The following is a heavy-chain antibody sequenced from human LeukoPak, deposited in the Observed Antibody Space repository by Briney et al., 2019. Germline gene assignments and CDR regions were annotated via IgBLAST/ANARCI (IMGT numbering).Heavy chain of an antibody. CDR3: VRFMRGTIGGDN. Sequence: GGSLRLSCAASGFTFSSFWMSWIRQAPGKGLEWVANIKEDGRGKYYVDSVKGRFTISRDNAKNSLYLQMNNLKAEDTAMYYCVRFMRGTIGGDNWGQGTLVTVSA. D-gene: IGHD3-16*01. CDR1: GFTFSSFW. V-gene: IGHV3-7*01. J-gene: IGHJ4*02. CDR2: IKEDGRGK.